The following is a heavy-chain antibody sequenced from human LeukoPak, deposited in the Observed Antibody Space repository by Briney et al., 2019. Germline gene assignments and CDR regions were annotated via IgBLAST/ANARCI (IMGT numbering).Heavy chain of an antibody. D-gene: IGHD3-22*01. J-gene: IGHJ4*02. V-gene: IGHV3-30*18. Sequence: GRSLRLSCAASGFTFSSCGMHRVRKAPGKGLEWVAVLSYDGIYKYSAYSVKCPFSISRDNSKNTLYLQMNSLRAEDTAVYYCAKDVYPYYSSGYFDYWGQGTLVTVSS. CDR3: AKDVYPYYSSGYFDY. CDR1: GFTFSSCG. CDR2: LSYDGIYK.